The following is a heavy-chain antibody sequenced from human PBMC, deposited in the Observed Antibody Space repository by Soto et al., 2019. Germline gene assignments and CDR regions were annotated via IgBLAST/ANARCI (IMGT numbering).Heavy chain of an antibody. CDR2: IYYSGST. V-gene: IGHV4-31*03. J-gene: IGHJ5*02. CDR1: GGSISSGGYY. CDR3: ARDRDGWFDP. D-gene: IGHD3-10*01. Sequence: SETLSLTCTVSGGSISSGGYYWSWIRQHPGKGLEWIGYIYYSGSTYYNPSLKSRVTISVDTSKNQFSLKLSSVTAADTAVYYCARDRDGWFDPWGQGTLVTVSS.